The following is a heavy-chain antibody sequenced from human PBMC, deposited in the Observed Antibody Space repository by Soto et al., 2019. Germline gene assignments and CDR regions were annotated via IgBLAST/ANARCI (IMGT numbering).Heavy chain of an antibody. J-gene: IGHJ4*02. V-gene: IGHV4-34*01. Sequence: QVQLQQWGAGLLKPSETLSLTCAVYGGSFSGYYWSWIRQPPGKGLEWIGEIKHSGSTNYNPSLKGRATISEDTSKNQFSLKVTSLTAADTAVYYFARGLTGHYTRLAWFYLDYWGQGTLVTVSS. D-gene: IGHD4-17*01. CDR2: IKHSGST. CDR1: GGSFSGYY. CDR3: ARGLTGHYTRLAWFYLDY.